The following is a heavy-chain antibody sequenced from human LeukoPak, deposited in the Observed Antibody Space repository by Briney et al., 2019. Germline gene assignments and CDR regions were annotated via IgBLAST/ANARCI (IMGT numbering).Heavy chain of an antibody. J-gene: IGHJ4*02. V-gene: IGHV4-34*01. CDR3: ARVRHYGSGSTALFDY. CDR1: GGSFSGYY. CDR2: INHSGST. Sequence: PSETLSLTCAVYGGSFSGYYWSWIRQPPGKGLEWIGEINHSGSTNYNPSLKSRVTISVDTSKNQFSLKLSSVTAADTAVYYCARVRHYGSGSTALFDYWGQGTLVTVSS. D-gene: IGHD3-10*01.